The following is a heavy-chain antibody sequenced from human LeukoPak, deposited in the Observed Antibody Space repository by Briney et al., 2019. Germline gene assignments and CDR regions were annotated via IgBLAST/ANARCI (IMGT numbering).Heavy chain of an antibody. CDR1: GFTFTTYC. J-gene: IGHJ4*02. D-gene: IGHD3-10*01. Sequence: PGGSLRLSCAASGFTFTTYCMSWVRQLPGKGLEWVANINQDGTEKYYVASVKGRFTISRDNAKNSLDLQMNSLRVEDTGIYYCVKVAKYYYGSETYYFFEHWGQGTPVTASS. CDR3: VKVAKYYYGSETYYFFEH. CDR2: INQDGTEK. V-gene: IGHV3-7*01.